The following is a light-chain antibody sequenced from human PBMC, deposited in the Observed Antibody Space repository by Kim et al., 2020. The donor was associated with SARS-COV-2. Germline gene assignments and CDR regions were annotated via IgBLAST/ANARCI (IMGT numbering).Light chain of an antibody. CDR3: QSYDSSLSGYV. CDR2: GNS. Sequence: QWVSISCTGSSSNIGAHYDVHWYQQLPGTAPKLLIYGNSNRPSGVPDRFSGSKSGTSASLAITGLQAEDEADYYCQSYDSSLSGYVFGTGTKVTVL. CDR1: SSNIGAHYD. V-gene: IGLV1-40*01. J-gene: IGLJ1*01.